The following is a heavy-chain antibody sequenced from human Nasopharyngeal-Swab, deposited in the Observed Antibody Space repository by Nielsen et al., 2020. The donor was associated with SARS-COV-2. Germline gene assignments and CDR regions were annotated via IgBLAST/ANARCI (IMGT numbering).Heavy chain of an antibody. D-gene: IGHD3-22*01. CDR3: ARGLVDVNMMLVVIGFSYWLDS. CDR1: GGSFSAYY. CDR2: INHRGST. J-gene: IGHJ5*01. V-gene: IGHV4-34*01. Sequence: SETLSLTCAVSGGSFSAYYWGWIRQPPGKGLEWIGEINHRGSTNYNPSLKSRVTISADTSKNQFSLNLSSVTAADTAVYYCARGLVDVNMMLVVIGFSYWLDSWGQGTLVTVSS.